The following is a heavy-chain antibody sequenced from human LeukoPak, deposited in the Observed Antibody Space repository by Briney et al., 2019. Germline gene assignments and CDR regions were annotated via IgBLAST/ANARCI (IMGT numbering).Heavy chain of an antibody. J-gene: IGHJ4*02. V-gene: IGHV4-39*01. CDR3: ARHSYFDY. CDR2: IYYSGSA. CDR1: GVSISSSSYY. Sequence: SETLSLTCTVSGVSISSSSYYWGWIRQPPGKGLEWIGSIYYSGSAYYNPSLKSRVTISVDTSKNQFSLKLSSVTAADTDVYYCARHSYFDYWGQGTLVTVSS.